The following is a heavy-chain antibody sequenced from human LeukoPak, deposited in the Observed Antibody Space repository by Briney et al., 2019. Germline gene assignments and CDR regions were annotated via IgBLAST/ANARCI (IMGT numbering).Heavy chain of an antibody. V-gene: IGHV4-59*01. CDR3: ARGGIMDV. CDR1: GGSITNYY. Sequence: ASETLSLTCTDSGGSITNYYWSWIRQPPGKGLEYIGQIHYSGSAKYNPSLQSRVTISVDTSKNQFSLKLNSVTAADTAVYYCARGGIMDVWGQGTTVTVSS. J-gene: IGHJ6*02. D-gene: IGHD1-14*01. CDR2: IHYSGSA.